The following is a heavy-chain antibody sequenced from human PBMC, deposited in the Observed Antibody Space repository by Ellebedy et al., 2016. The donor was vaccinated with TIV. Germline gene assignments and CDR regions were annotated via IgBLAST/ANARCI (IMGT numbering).Heavy chain of an antibody. CDR3: ASAPNQDFYDY. Sequence: MPSETLSLTCSVSGGSIRSYYWSWIRQLPGKGLQWIGFSYYTGRTNYNPSLKSRVTISVDTSKNQVSLRLSSVTAADTAVYYCASAPNQDFYDYWGQGTLVTVSS. CDR1: GGSIRSYY. V-gene: IGHV4-59*01. CDR2: SYYTGRT. J-gene: IGHJ4*02.